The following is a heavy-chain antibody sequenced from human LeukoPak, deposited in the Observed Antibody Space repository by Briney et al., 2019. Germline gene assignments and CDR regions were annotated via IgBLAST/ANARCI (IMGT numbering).Heavy chain of an antibody. D-gene: IGHD2-21*01. V-gene: IGHV3-53*01. Sequence: GGSLRLSCAASGFTVSSNSMSWVRQAPGKGLEWVSVIYTGGSTYYADSVKGRFTISRDNSKNTLYLQMNSLRVDDTAMYYCARDSYGGYWGQGTLVTVSS. CDR1: GFTVSSNS. CDR3: ARDSYGGY. J-gene: IGHJ4*02. CDR2: IYTGGST.